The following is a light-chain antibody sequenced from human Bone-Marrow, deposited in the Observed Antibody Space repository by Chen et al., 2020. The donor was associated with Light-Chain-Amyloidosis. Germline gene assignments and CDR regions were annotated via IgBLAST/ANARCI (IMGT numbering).Light chain of an antibody. CDR2: SNN. V-gene: IGLV1-44*01. Sequence: QTALTQPPSASGTPGQRVTISCSGSTSNIGINTVNWYQHLPGTAPKLLIHSNNQRPSGVPARFSGSKSGTSASLAISGLQSADEAIYYCAAWDDSLDVLYVFGTGTKVTVL. CDR1: TSNIGINT. J-gene: IGLJ1*01. CDR3: AAWDDSLDVLYV.